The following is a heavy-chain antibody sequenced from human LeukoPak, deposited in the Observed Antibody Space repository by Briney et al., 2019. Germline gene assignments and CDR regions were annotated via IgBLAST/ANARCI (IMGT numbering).Heavy chain of an antibody. CDR2: IYPGDSDT. V-gene: IGHV5-51*01. J-gene: IGHJ4*02. CDR1: GYSFTSNW. CDR3: ARLPFDILTGYYFDY. Sequence: GESLKISCKGSGYSFTSNWIGWVRQMPGKGLEWMGIIYPGDSDTRYSPSFQGQVTISADKSISTAYLQWSSLKASDTAMYYCARLPFDILTGYYFDYWGQGTLVTVSS. D-gene: IGHD3-9*01.